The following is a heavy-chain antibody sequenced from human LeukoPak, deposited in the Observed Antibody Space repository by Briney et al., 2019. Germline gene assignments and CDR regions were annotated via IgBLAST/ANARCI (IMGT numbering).Heavy chain of an antibody. CDR3: ARGGKEVRGVVYYYYYMDV. D-gene: IGHD3-10*01. CDR2: IYSGGST. V-gene: IGHV3-53*01. Sequence: GGSLRLSCAASGFTVSSNYMSWVRQAPGKGLEWVSVIYSGGSTYYADSVKGRFTISRDNSKNTLYLQMNSLRAEDTAVYYCARGGKEVRGVVYYYYYMDVWGKGTTVTISS. CDR1: GFTVSSNY. J-gene: IGHJ6*03.